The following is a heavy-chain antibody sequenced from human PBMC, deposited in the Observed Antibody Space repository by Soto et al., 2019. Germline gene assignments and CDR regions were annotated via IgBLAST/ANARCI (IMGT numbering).Heavy chain of an antibody. Sequence: EVQLLESGGGLVQPGGSLRLSCAASGFTFSNYAMSWVRQAPGKGLEWVSIISGSGDTTYHADSVKDRFTISRDNSKNTLFLQMSSLRAEDTAVYYCAKGVAVGFHFGSSTDRGFDPWGQGTLVTVSS. D-gene: IGHD6-6*01. J-gene: IGHJ5*02. CDR1: GFTFSNYA. CDR3: AKGVAVGFHFGSSTDRGFDP. CDR2: ISGSGDTT. V-gene: IGHV3-23*01.